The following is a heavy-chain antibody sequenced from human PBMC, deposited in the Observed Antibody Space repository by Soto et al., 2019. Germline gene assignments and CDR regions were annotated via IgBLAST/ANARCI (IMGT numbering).Heavy chain of an antibody. CDR1: GFTFSIYW. CDR3: TRVGGSVSGMDV. CDR2: IDNARSSA. Sequence: EVQLVESGGGLVQPGGSLRLSCAASGFTFSIYWMHWVRQAPGKGPVWVSRIDNARSSARYADSVKGRFTISRDNAKNTVYLQMNSLRAEDTAVYYCTRVGGSVSGMDVWGQGTTVTVSS. V-gene: IGHV3-74*01. J-gene: IGHJ6*02. D-gene: IGHD1-26*01.